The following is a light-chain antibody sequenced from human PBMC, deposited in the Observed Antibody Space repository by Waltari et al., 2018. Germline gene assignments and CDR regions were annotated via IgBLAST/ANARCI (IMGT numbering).Light chain of an antibody. CDR2: ASY. CDR1: QRTSFTY. CDR3: QNYAYAPWA. Sequence: EIVLTQSPGTLSLSPGDRATLSCRASQRTSFTYLAWDQQKPGQAPRLLIYASYTRATGMPDRCSGSGSGTDVTLAISRVETEGFAVYFCQNYAYAPWAFRQGTKVEVK. V-gene: IGKV3-20*01. J-gene: IGKJ1*01.